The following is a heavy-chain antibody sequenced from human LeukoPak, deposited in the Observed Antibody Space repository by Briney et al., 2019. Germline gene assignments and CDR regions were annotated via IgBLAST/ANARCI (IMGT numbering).Heavy chain of an antibody. D-gene: IGHD5-24*01. CDR3: ATDHSMANTAWWFDP. CDR1: GYTFTSYY. CDR2: INPNRGST. J-gene: IGHJ5*02. Sequence: ASVKVSFKASGYTFTSYYMYWVRQAPGQGLEWMGIINPNRGSTSYAQKFQGRVTMTRDMSTSTVYMELSSLRSEDTAFYYCATDHSMANTAWWFDPWGQGTLVTVSS. V-gene: IGHV1-46*01.